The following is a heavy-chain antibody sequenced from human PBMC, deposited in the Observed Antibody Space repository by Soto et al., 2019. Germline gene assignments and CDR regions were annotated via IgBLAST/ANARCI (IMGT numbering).Heavy chain of an antibody. V-gene: IGHV3-53*01. D-gene: IGHD5-12*01. CDR2: IYSGGTT. Sequence: EAQVVESGGGLIQPGGSLRLSCVVSGFTVSSTNYMSWVRQAPGKGLEWVSVIYSGGTTFYADSVKGRFTISRDNSKNTLYLQMNSLRAEDTPVYYCHGYGYWGQGTLVTVSS. CDR3: HGYGY. J-gene: IGHJ4*02. CDR1: GFTVSSTNY.